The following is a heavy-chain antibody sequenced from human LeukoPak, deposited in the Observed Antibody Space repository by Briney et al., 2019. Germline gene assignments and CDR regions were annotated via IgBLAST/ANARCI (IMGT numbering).Heavy chain of an antibody. D-gene: IGHD5-12*01. Sequence: KSSETLSLTCTVSGYFISSGYYWGWIRQPPGKGLQWIGSIHHSGSTYYNPSLKSRVTISVDTSKNQFSLKLSSVTAADTAVYYCARETDGGWLFDYWGQGTLVTVSS. CDR3: ARETDGGWLFDY. J-gene: IGHJ4*02. V-gene: IGHV4-38-2*02. CDR1: GYFISSGYY. CDR2: IHHSGST.